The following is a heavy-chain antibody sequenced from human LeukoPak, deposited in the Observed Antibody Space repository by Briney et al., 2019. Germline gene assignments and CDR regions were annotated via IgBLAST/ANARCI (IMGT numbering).Heavy chain of an antibody. CDR3: AKDRWGRGGPFDM. V-gene: IGHV4-30-2*01. CDR1: GGSISSGGYY. CDR2: IYHSGST. D-gene: IGHD3-10*01. J-gene: IGHJ3*02. Sequence: SQTLSLTCTVSGGSISSGGYYWSWIRQPPGKGLEWIGYIYHSGSTYYNPSLKSRVTISVDRSKNQFSLKLSSVTAADTAIYSCAKDRWGRGGPFDMWGQGTRVTVSS.